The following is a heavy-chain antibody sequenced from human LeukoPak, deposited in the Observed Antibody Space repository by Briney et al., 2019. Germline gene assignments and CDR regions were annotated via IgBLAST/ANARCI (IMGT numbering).Heavy chain of an antibody. D-gene: IGHD1-20*01. CDR2: IYYSGST. Sequence: SETLSLTCTVSGGSISSYYWSWIRQPPGKGLEWIGYIYYSGSTNYSPSLKSRVTISVDTSKNQLSLKLSSVTAADTAVYYCARGDPGITGTTYFDYWGQGTLVTVSS. V-gene: IGHV4-59*01. J-gene: IGHJ4*02. CDR3: ARGDPGITGTTYFDY. CDR1: GGSISSYY.